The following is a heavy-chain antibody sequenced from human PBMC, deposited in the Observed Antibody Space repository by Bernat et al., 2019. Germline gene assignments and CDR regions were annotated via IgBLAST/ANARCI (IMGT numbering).Heavy chain of an antibody. CDR2: IYYSGST. CDR3: ARHYDFRSGAEHNWFDP. D-gene: IGHD3-3*01. Sequence: QLQLQESGPGLVKPSETLSLTCTVSGGSISSSSYYWGWIRQPPGKGLEWIGSIYYSGSTYYNPSLKSRVTISVDTSKNQFSLKLSSVTAADTAVYYCARHYDFRSGAEHNWFDPWGQGTLVTVSS. J-gene: IGHJ5*02. CDR1: GGSISSSSYY. V-gene: IGHV4-39*01.